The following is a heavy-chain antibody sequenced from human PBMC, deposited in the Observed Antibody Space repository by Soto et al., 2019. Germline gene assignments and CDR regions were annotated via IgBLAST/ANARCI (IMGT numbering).Heavy chain of an antibody. D-gene: IGHD5-12*01. J-gene: IGHJ6*02. CDR1: GGSISSGGYY. CDR3: ARGIVATTYYYYGMDV. V-gene: IGHV4-31*03. Sequence: PSETLTLTCTVSGGSISSGGYYWSWIRQHPXKGLEWIGYIYYSGSTYYNPSLKSRVTISVDTSKNQFSLKLSSVTAADTAVYYCARGIVATTYYYYGMDVWGQGTTATVSS. CDR2: IYYSGST.